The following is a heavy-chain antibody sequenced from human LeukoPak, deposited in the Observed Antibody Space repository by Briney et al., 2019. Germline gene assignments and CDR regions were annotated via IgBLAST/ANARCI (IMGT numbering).Heavy chain of an antibody. D-gene: IGHD3-10*01. CDR2: INPSGGST. V-gene: IGHV1-46*01. J-gene: IGHJ4*02. CDR1: GYTFTSYY. Sequence: ASVKVSCKASGYTFTSYYMHWVRQAPGQGLEWMGIINPSGGSTSYAQKFQGRVTMTRDVSTSTVYMELSSLRSEDTAVYYCARDRRRGLFDYWGQGTLVTVSS. CDR3: ARDRRRGLFDY.